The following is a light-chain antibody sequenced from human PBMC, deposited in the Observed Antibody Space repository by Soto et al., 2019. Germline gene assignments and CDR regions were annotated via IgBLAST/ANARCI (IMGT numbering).Light chain of an antibody. Sequence: SVLTQSRGTLSLCPGERATLFCRASQSVSSSYLAWYQQKPGQAPRLLIYGASSRATGIPDRFSGSGSGTDFTLTISRLEPEDFAVYYCQQYGSSQTFGQGTKGDIK. V-gene: IGKV3-20*01. CDR2: GAS. CDR3: QQYGSSQT. J-gene: IGKJ1*01. CDR1: QSVSSSY.